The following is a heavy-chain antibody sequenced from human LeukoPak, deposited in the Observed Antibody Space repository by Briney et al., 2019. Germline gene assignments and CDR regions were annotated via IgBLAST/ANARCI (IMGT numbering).Heavy chain of an antibody. J-gene: IGHJ4*02. CDR2: VYYTGST. D-gene: IGHD5-18*01. CDR1: GGSTSSSSYF. V-gene: IGHV4-39*02. CDR3: ARVHGYPYYFDY. Sequence: SETLSLTCTVSGGSTSSSSYFWGWIRQPPEKGLDWIGNVYYTGSTYYNPSLLSRVTVSVDTSKNHFSLSLSSVTAADTAMYYCARVHGYPYYFDYWGQGILVTVSS.